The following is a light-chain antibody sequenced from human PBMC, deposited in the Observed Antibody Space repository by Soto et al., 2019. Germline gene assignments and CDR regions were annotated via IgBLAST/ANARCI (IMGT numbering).Light chain of an antibody. CDR1: QTISSW. J-gene: IGKJ1*01. V-gene: IGKV1-5*03. CDR2: KAS. CDR3: QHYNSYSEA. Sequence: DIQMTHSPSTVSGCVGERVTITCRASQTISSWLAWYQQNPGKAPKLLIYKASTLKSGVPSRFSGSGSGTEFTLTISSLQPDDFATYYCQHYNSYSEAFGQGTKVDIK.